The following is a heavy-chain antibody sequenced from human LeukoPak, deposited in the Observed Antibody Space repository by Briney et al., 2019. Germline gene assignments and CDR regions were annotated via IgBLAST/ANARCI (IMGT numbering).Heavy chain of an antibody. CDR3: ARHGGYTSGRQFDY. Sequence: PSETLSLTCTVSGGSISSSSYYWGWIRQPPGKGLEWIGSIFYTGRTYYNPSLKSRVTISVDTSNNQFSLNLNSVTAADTAVYYCARHGGYTSGRQFDYWGQGTLVTVSS. CDR1: GGSISSSSYY. CDR2: IFYTGRT. V-gene: IGHV4-39*01. J-gene: IGHJ4*02. D-gene: IGHD6-19*01.